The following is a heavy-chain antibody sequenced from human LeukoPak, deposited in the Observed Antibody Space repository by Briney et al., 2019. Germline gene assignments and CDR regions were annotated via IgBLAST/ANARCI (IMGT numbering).Heavy chain of an antibody. J-gene: IGHJ4*02. D-gene: IGHD3-22*01. CDR3: AREPAYHDIGNFDY. V-gene: IGHV3-21*06. Sequence: GGSLRLSXAASGFTFSSYTMNWVRQAPGKGLEWVSSISSSSSYIYYAGSVKGRFTISRDSAKNSLYLQMNSLRAEDTAVYYCAREPAYHDIGNFDYWGQGTLVTVSS. CDR1: GFTFSSYT. CDR2: ISSSSSYI.